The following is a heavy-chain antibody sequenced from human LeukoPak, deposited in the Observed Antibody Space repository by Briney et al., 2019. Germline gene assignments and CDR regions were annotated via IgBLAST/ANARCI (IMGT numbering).Heavy chain of an antibody. Sequence: SETLSLTCTVSGGSISSDGYYWSWIRQPPGKGLEWIGHIFHSGSTYYNPSLKSRVTISLDRSKNQFSLKLSSVTAADTAVYYCAKDMEGYCSRTSCYPSFLDYWGQGTLVTVSS. V-gene: IGHV4-30-2*01. J-gene: IGHJ4*02. CDR3: AKDMEGYCSRTSCYPSFLDY. CDR1: GGSISSDGYY. CDR2: IFHSGST. D-gene: IGHD2-2*01.